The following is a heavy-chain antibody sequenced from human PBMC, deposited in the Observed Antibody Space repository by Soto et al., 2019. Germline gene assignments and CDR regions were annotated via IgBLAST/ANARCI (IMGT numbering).Heavy chain of an antibody. V-gene: IGHV3-23*01. CDR3: ARRPENFWSGYPEAFDY. Sequence: PGGSLRLSCAASGFTFYSHAMSWVRQAPGKGLELVSGTSASGGATYYADSVKGRFTMSRDNAKNTLWLQMNSLRADDTGVYYCARRPENFWSGYPEAFDYWGPGTLVTVSS. CDR2: TSASGGAT. CDR1: GFTFYSHA. J-gene: IGHJ4*02. D-gene: IGHD3-3*01.